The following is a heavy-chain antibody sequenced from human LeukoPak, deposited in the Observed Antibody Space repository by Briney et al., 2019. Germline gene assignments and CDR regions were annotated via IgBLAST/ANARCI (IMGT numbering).Heavy chain of an antibody. CDR3: AILGSSSGYYYTGMDV. Sequence: GGSLRLSCAASGFTFSSYAMSWVRQAAGKGLEWVSGISGSGGTTYYADSVKGRFTISRDNSKNTMYLQMNSLRAEDTALYYCAILGSSSGYYYTGMDVWGQGTTATVSS. J-gene: IGHJ6*02. V-gene: IGHV3-23*01. CDR2: ISGSGGTT. D-gene: IGHD6-6*01. CDR1: GFTFSSYA.